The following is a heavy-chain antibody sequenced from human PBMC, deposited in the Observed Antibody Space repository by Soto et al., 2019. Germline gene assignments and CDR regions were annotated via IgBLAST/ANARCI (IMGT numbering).Heavy chain of an antibody. V-gene: IGHV5-51*01. Sequence: KVSCKASGYSFTSYWIGWVRQMPGKGLEWMGIIYPGDSDTRYSPSFQGQVTLSADKSITTAYLQWSSLKASDTAMYYCARSSGSYYSYYGMDVWGQGTTVTVSS. CDR2: IYPGDSDT. J-gene: IGHJ6*02. CDR1: GYSFTSYW. D-gene: IGHD1-26*01. CDR3: ARSSGSYYSYYGMDV.